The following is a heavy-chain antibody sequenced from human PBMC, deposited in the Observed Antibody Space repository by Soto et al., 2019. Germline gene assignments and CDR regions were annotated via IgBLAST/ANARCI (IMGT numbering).Heavy chain of an antibody. CDR3: ARRYFDWFVDY. D-gene: IGHD3-9*01. CDR2: ISYDGSNK. V-gene: IGHV3-30*03. CDR1: GFTFSSYG. J-gene: IGHJ4*02. Sequence: GGSLRLSCAASGFTFSSYGMHWVRQAPGKGLEWVAVISYDGSNKYYADSVKGRFTISRDNSKNTLYLQMNSLRAEDTAVYYCARRYFDWFVDYWGRGTLVTVSS.